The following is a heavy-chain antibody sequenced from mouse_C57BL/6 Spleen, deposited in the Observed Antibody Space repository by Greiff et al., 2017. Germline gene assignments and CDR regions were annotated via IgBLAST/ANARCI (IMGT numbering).Heavy chain of an antibody. D-gene: IGHD4-1*02. CDR2: IRNKANGYTT. CDR3: ARSNRDDYFDY. CDR1: GFTFTDYY. V-gene: IGHV7-3*01. Sequence: EVKLMESGGGLVQPGGSLSLSCAASGFTFTDYYMSWVRQPPGKALEWLGFIRNKANGYTTEYSASVKGRFTISRDNSQSILYLQMNAQRAEDSATYSCARSNRDDYFDYWGQGTTLTVSS. J-gene: IGHJ2*01.